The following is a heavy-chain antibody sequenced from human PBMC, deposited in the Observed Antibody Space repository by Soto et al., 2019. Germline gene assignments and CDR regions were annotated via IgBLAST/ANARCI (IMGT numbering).Heavy chain of an antibody. CDR1: GFTFSSYA. CDR2: ISGSGGST. CDR3: AKAIVAKGYYYMDV. J-gene: IGHJ6*03. D-gene: IGHD5-12*01. Sequence: GGSLRLSCAASGFTFSSYAMSWVRQAPGKGLEWVPAISGSGGSTYYADSVKGRFTISRDNSKNTLYLQMNSLRAEDTAVYYCAKAIVAKGYYYMDVWGKGTTVTVSS. V-gene: IGHV3-23*01.